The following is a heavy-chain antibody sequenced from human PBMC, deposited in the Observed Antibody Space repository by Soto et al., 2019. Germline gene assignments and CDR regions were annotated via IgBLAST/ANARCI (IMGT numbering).Heavy chain of an antibody. D-gene: IGHD6-19*01. J-gene: IGHJ4*02. CDR2: IWYDGSNK. CDR1: GFTLSSYG. Sequence: PGGSLRLSCAASGFTLSSYGMHWVRQAPGKGLEWVALIWYDGSNKYYADSVEGRFTISRDNSKNTLYLQMNSLRAEDTAVYYCARDRASHPIAVVDSWGQGTLVTVSS. V-gene: IGHV3-33*01. CDR3: ARDRASHPIAVVDS.